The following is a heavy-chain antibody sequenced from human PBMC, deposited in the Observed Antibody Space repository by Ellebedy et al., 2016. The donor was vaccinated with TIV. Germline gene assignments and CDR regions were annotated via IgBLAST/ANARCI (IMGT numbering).Heavy chain of an antibody. CDR2: INDSGRT. J-gene: IGHJ4*02. Sequence: MPSETLSLTCTVSGGSISSSRYYWGWVRQPPGKSLEWIGNINDSGRTYYNPSLKSRVTISVDTSKNQFSLMLSSVTAADTAVYDCAREGYTEIATLNLDYWGQGTLVTVSS. V-gene: IGHV4-39*02. D-gene: IGHD5-24*01. CDR1: GGSISSSRYY. CDR3: AREGYTEIATLNLDY.